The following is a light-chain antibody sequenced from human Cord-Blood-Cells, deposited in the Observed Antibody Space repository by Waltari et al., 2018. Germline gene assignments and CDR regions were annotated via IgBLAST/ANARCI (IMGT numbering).Light chain of an antibody. CDR1: RCNVGCYNF. CDR2: EGS. V-gene: IGLV2-23*01. Sequence: QSALAHPASLSWSPGQSLTITGTGTRCNVGCYNFLSLYQQHPGKAPKLMIYEGSKRPSGVSNRFSGSKSGNTSSLTISGLQAEDEADYYCCSYAGSSTWVFVGGTKLTVL. CDR3: CSYAGSSTWV. J-gene: IGLJ3*02.